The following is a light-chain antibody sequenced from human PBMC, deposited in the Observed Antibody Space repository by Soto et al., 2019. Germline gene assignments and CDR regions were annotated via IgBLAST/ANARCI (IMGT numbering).Light chain of an antibody. J-gene: IGKJ4*01. CDR2: GAS. CDR3: QQFQKLSLT. V-gene: IGKV3-15*01. CDR1: ASASSN. Sequence: EIVMTQSPATVSVSPGERATLSCRASASASSNLAWYQQKPGQAPMLLLYGASTRATGITARFSASGSGTEVTLTISSLQSEDFALYYCQQFQKLSLTFGGGTNVEIK.